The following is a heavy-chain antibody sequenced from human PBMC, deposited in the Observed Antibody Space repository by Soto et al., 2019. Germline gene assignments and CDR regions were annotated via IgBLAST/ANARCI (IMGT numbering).Heavy chain of an antibody. V-gene: IGHV5-10-1*03. J-gene: IGHJ4*02. CDR3: ARHPVRYSGSQARDY. CDR1: GYSFTRYW. Sequence: EVQLVQSGAEVKKPGESLRISCKGSGYSFTRYWISWVRQMPGKGLEWMGRIDPSDSYTNYSPSFQGHVTISADKSISTAYLQWSSLKASDTAMYYCARHPVRYSGSQARDYWGQGTLVTVSS. D-gene: IGHD1-26*01. CDR2: IDPSDSYT.